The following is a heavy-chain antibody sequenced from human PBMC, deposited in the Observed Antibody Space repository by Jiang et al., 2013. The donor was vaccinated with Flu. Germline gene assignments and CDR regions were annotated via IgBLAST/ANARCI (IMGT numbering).Heavy chain of an antibody. D-gene: IGHD3-22*01. CDR2: IIPIFGTA. J-gene: IGHJ6*02. CDR1: SSYA. Sequence: SSYAISWVRQAPGQGLEWMGGIIPIFGTANYAQKFQGRVTITADKSTSTAYMELSSLRSEDTAVYYCARDGGYYYDSSGYPDYYYGMDVWGQGTTVTVSS. V-gene: IGHV1-69*06. CDR3: ARDGGYYYDSSGYPDYYYGMDV.